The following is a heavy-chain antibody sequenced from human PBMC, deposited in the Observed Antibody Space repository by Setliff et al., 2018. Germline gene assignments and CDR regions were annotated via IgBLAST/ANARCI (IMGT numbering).Heavy chain of an antibody. J-gene: IGHJ4*02. D-gene: IGHD2-2*01. Sequence: GASVKVSCKASGYTFTSYGINWVRQAPGQGLEWVGWIGAYAQKFQGRVTMTTDTPTSTAYMELRSLRSDDTAVYYCARGPLDFVVVPAAAKFDYWGQGTLVTVSS. CDR3: ARGPLDFVVVPAAAKFDY. CDR1: GYTFTSYG. CDR2: IGA. V-gene: IGHV1-18*01.